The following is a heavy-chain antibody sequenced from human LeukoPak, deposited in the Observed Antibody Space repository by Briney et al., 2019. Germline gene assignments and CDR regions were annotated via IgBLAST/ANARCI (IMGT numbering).Heavy chain of an antibody. CDR3: ARDKRGELELLPVDY. J-gene: IGHJ4*02. V-gene: IGHV1-18*01. Sequence: ASVKVSCKASGYTFTSYGISWVRQAPGQGLEWMGWISAYNGNTNYAQKLQGRVTMTTDTSTSTAYMELRSLRSDDTAVYYCARDKRGELELLPVDYWGQGTLVTVSS. D-gene: IGHD1-7*01. CDR1: GYTFTSYG. CDR2: ISAYNGNT.